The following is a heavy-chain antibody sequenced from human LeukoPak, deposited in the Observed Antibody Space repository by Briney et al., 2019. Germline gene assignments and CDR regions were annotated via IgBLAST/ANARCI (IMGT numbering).Heavy chain of an antibody. CDR1: GGSISSGGYY. CDR2: IYYSGST. D-gene: IGHD3-22*01. CDR3: ARISMIVVVSSDQYYFDY. Sequence: PSETLSLTCTVSGGSISSGGYYWSWIRQHPGKGLEWIGYIYYSGSTYYNPSLKSRVTISVDTSKNQFPLKLSSVTAADTAVYYCARISMIVVVSSDQYYFDYWGQGTLVTVSS. V-gene: IGHV4-31*03. J-gene: IGHJ4*02.